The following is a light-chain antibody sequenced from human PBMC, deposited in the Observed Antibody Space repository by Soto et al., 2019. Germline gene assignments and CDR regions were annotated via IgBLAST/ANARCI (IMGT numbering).Light chain of an antibody. CDR2: GAS. V-gene: IGKV3-20*01. J-gene: IGKJ5*01. Sequence: EIVLTQSPGTLSLSPGERATLSCRASQSVSSSYLAWYQQKPGQAPRLLISGASSRATGIPDRFSGSGSATDFILTISRLEPEDFALYYCQQYGSSPITFGQGTRLEIK. CDR1: QSVSSSY. CDR3: QQYGSSPIT.